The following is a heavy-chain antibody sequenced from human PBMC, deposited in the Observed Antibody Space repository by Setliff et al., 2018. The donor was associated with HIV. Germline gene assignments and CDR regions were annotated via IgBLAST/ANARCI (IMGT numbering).Heavy chain of an antibody. CDR1: GGSFSGYY. CDR2: IIHSGGT. V-gene: IGHV4-34*01. Sequence: SSETLSLTCAVYGGSFSGYYWTWIRQPPGRGLEWIGEIIHSGGTNYNRSLKSRVTISVDTSKNQFSLNLSSVTAADTAVYYCARGGLGEVGAIDYWSQGTLVTVSS. D-gene: IGHD2-15*01. J-gene: IGHJ4*02. CDR3: ARGGLGEVGAIDY.